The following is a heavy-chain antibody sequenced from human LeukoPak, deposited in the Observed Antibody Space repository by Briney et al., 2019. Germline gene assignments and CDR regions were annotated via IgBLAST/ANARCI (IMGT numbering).Heavy chain of an antibody. J-gene: IGHJ5*02. CDR2: IYHSGST. CDR3: ARGGGGLGYSYGSRYNWFDP. CDR1: GGSISSSNW. Sequence: SSGTLSLTCAVSGGSISSSNWWSWVRQPPGKGLEWIGEIYHSGSTNYNPSLKSRVTISVDKSKNQFSLKLSSVTAADTAVYYCARGGGGLGYSYGSRYNWFDPWGQGTLVTVSS. V-gene: IGHV4-4*02. D-gene: IGHD5-18*01.